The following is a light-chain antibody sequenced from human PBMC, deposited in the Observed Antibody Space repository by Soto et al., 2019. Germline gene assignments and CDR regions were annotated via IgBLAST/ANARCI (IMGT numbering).Light chain of an antibody. CDR1: QALSNY. V-gene: IGKV1-9*01. J-gene: IGKJ4*01. Sequence: DIQLTQSPSFLSASVGDTVTITCRASQALSNYLAWYQQKPGKAPDLLIYSASTLQSGVPSRFSGSGSETDFTLTISSLQPEDFATYYCQQLNNYPLTFGGGTKVDIK. CDR3: QQLNNYPLT. CDR2: SAS.